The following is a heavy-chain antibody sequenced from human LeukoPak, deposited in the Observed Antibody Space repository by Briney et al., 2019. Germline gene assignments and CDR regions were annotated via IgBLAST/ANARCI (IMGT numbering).Heavy chain of an antibody. CDR3: ARESSGSYNLYYFDY. D-gene: IGHD1-26*01. Sequence: SETLSLTCTVSGGSISSSSCYWGRIRQPPGKGLEWIGSIYYSGSTYYNPSLKSRVTISVDTSKNQFSLKLSSVTAADTAVYYCARESSGSYNLYYFDYWGQGTLVTVSS. V-gene: IGHV4-39*07. CDR2: IYYSGST. CDR1: GGSISSSSCY. J-gene: IGHJ4*02.